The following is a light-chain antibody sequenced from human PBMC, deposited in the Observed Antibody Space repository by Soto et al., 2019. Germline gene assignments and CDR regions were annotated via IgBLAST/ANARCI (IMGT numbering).Light chain of an antibody. V-gene: IGLV1-44*01. J-gene: IGLJ3*02. CDR2: SNN. CDR3: AAWDDSLNSWV. CDR1: SSNVGSNT. Sequence: QSVLTQPPSVSGTPGQRVTISCSGSSSNVGSNTVHWYQQVPGTAPKLLIYSNNQRPSGVPDRFSGSKSGTSASLAISGLQSEDEADYYCAAWDDSLNSWVFGGGTKLTVL.